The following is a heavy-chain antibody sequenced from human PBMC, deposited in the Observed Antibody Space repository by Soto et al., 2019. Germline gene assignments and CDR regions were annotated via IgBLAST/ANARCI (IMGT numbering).Heavy chain of an antibody. CDR1: GFTFSNAW. Sequence: PGGSLRLSCAASGFTFSNAWMSWVRQAPGKGLEWVGRIKSKTDGGTTDYAAPVKGRFTISRDDSKNTLYLQMNSLKTEDTAVYYCTSPESCSGGSCYSRYAYYYYGMDVWGQGTTVTVSS. CDR2: IKSKTDGGTT. CDR3: TSPESCSGGSCYSRYAYYYYGMDV. D-gene: IGHD2-15*01. J-gene: IGHJ6*02. V-gene: IGHV3-15*01.